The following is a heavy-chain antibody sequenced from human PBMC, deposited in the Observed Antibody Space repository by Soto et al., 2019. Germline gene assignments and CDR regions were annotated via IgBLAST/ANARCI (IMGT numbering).Heavy chain of an antibody. V-gene: IGHV3-30*03. CDR3: ARASRSSSNEPNFDY. Sequence: QVQLAESGGGVVQPGRSLRLSCAASGFTFSNYGMHWVRQAPGKGLEWVAVISYDGSNKYYEDSVKGRVTISRDNSKNTLSLQINSLRPEDTAVYYCARASRSSSNEPNFDYWGQGTLVTVSP. CDR2: ISYDGSNK. CDR1: GFTFSNYG. D-gene: IGHD6-13*01. J-gene: IGHJ4*02.